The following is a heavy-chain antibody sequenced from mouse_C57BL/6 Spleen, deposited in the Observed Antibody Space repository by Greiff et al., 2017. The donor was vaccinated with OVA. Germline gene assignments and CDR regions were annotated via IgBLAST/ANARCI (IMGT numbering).Heavy chain of an antibody. CDR1: GFSFNTYA. D-gene: IGHD2-4*01. J-gene: IGHJ4*01. Sequence: DVMLVESGGGLVQPKGSLKLSCAASGFSFNTYAMNWVRQAPGKGLEWVARIRSKSNNYATYYADSVKDRFTISRDDSESMLYLQMNNLKTEDTAMYYCVRHPAYYDYDGGAMDYWGQGTSVTVSS. CDR2: IRSKSNNYAT. CDR3: VRHPAYYDYDGGAMDY. V-gene: IGHV10-1*01.